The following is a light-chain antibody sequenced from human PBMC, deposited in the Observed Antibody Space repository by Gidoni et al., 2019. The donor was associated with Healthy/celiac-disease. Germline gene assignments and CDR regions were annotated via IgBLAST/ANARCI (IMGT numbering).Light chain of an antibody. V-gene: IGKV1-39*01. CDR3: QQSYSTPQT. J-gene: IGKJ2*01. CDR1: QSISSY. Sequence: GDRVTITCRASQSISSYLNWYQQKPGKAPKLLIYAASSLQSGVPSRFSGSGSGTDFTLTISSLQPEDFATYYCQQSYSTPQTFGQGTKLEIK. CDR2: AAS.